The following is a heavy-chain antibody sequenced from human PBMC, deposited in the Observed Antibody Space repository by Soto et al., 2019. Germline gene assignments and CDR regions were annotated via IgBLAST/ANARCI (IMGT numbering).Heavy chain of an antibody. V-gene: IGHV3-23*01. CDR2: ISASGSST. CDR1: GFTFSNYA. J-gene: IGHJ4*02. CDR3: AGLQRFIQLLLAVI. D-gene: IGHD2-2*01. Sequence: EVQLLESGGGLEQPGGSLRLSCAASGFTFSNYATNWVRHAPGKRLEWVSAISASGSSTYYADSVKGRFTISRDDSKNELYLQMNSLGTGDTAVYYCAGLQRFIQLLLAVIWGQGTLVTVAA.